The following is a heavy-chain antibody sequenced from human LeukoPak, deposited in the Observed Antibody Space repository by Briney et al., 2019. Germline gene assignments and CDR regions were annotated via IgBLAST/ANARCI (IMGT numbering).Heavy chain of an antibody. V-gene: IGHV4-4*07. Sequence: SETLSLTCTVSGGSISSYYWSWIRQPAGKGLEWIGRIYTSGSTNYNPSLKSRVTMSGDTSKNQFSLKLSSVTAADTAVYYCARGDSSSWLNWFDPWGQGTLVTVSS. CDR2: IYTSGST. D-gene: IGHD6-13*01. J-gene: IGHJ5*02. CDR3: ARGDSSSWLNWFDP. CDR1: GGSISSYY.